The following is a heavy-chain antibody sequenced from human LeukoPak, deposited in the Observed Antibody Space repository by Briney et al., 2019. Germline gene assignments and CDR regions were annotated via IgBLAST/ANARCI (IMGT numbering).Heavy chain of an antibody. CDR1: GFAFSSLA. Sequence: PGTSLRLSCAVSGFAFSSLAMHWVRQAPGKGLEWVAFISYDGNNQYYADSVKGRFTISRDNSKSTLYLQMNNLRAEDTAIYYCARVGSRYCSGANCYDGFWGQGTLVSVSS. J-gene: IGHJ4*02. V-gene: IGHV3-30-3*01. CDR3: ARVGSRYCSGANCYDGF. CDR2: ISYDGNNQ. D-gene: IGHD2-15*01.